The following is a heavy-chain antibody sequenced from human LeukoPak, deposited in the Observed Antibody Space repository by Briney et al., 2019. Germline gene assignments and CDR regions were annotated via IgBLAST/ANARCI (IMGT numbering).Heavy chain of an antibody. CDR3: ARWEWLRTYGMDV. CDR1: GGSVSSGSYY. Sequence: SETLSLTCTVSGGSVSSGSYYWSWIRQPPGEGLEWIGYIYYSGSTNYNPSLKSRVTISVDTSKNQFSLKLSSVTAADTAVYYCARWEWLRTYGMDVWGQGTTVTVS. D-gene: IGHD5-12*01. J-gene: IGHJ6*02. CDR2: IYYSGST. V-gene: IGHV4-61*01.